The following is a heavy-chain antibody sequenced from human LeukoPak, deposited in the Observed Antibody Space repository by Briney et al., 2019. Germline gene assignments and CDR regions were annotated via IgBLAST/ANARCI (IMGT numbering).Heavy chain of an antibody. J-gene: IGHJ5*02. CDR1: GASISSYY. D-gene: IGHD3-3*01. CDR3: ARVGILRFPSNWFDP. V-gene: IGHV4-59*01. CDR2: IYYSGST. Sequence: SEILSLTCTVSGASISSYYWSWIRQPPGKGLEWIGYIYYSGSTRYNPSLKSRVTISVDTSKNQFSLKLSSVTAADTAVYYCARVGILRFPSNWFDPWGQGTLVTVSP.